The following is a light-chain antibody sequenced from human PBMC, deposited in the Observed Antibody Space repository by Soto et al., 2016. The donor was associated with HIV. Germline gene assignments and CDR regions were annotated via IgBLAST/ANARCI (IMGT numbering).Light chain of an antibody. CDR1: QSLNSW. V-gene: IGKV1-5*03. CDR3: QQYNSYPVT. J-gene: IGKJ4*01. CDR2: KAS. Sequence: DIQMTQSPSTLSASVGDRVTITCRASQSLNSWLAWYQQKPGKAPKFLIYKASNLASGVPSRFSGSGSGTDFTLTISSLQPDDFATYHCQQYNSYPVTFGGGTRVEI.